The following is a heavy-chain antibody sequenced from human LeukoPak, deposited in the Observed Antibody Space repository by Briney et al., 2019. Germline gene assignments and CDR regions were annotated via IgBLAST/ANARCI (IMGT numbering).Heavy chain of an antibody. Sequence: GGSLRLSCAASGFTFSTYWMTWVRQAPGKGPEWVANIKEDGSATYYADSVKGRFTISRDNAKKSLYLQMNSLRAEDTAVYYCARDDDGDNPPDYWGQGTLVTVSS. CDR1: GFTFSTYW. V-gene: IGHV3-7*04. CDR2: IKEDGSAT. CDR3: ARDDDGDNPPDY. D-gene: IGHD4-17*01. J-gene: IGHJ4*02.